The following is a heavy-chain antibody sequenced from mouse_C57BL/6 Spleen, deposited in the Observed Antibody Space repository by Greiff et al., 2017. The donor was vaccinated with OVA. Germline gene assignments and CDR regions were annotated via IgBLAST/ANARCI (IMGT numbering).Heavy chain of an antibody. CDR1: GYTFPDHT. CDR2: IYPRDGST. V-gene: IGHV1-78*01. CDR3: ARSGYYGEGYFDV. Sequence: VPLQQSDAGLVKPGGSVKISCKGSGYTFPDHTIHWMKQRTEQGLEWIGYIYPRDGSTKYNEKFKGKATLTADKSSSTAYMQLNSLTSEDSAVYFCARSGYYGEGYFDVWGTGTTVTVSS. J-gene: IGHJ1*03. D-gene: IGHD1-1*01.